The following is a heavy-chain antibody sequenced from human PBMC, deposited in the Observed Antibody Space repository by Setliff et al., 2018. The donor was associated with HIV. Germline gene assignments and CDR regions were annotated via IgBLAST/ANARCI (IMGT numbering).Heavy chain of an antibody. CDR1: DDSFSNYD. J-gene: IGHJ4*02. CDR3: ARLGRAIDEGGSSLRLDF. CDR2: IYSSGTT. Sequence: PSETLSLTCVVSDDSFSNYDWTWIRQSPGKALEWIGYIYSSGTTNYNPSLRSRVTISMETSNTRFSLWLRSATAADTATYFCARLGRAIDEGGSSLRLDFWGQGMLVTVSS. V-gene: IGHV4-4*09. D-gene: IGHD2-21*01.